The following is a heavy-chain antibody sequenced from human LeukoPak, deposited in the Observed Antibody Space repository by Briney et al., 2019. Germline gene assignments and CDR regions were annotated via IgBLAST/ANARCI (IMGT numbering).Heavy chain of an antibody. CDR2: IYYSGST. D-gene: IGHD4-17*01. V-gene: IGHV4-59*12. J-gene: IGHJ4*02. CDR1: GGSISSYY. Sequence: SETLSLTCTVSGGSISSYYWSWIRQPPGKGLEWIGYIYYSGSTNYNPSLKSRVTMSVDTSKNQFSLKLSSVTAADTAVYYCAQAALRATPLPFDYWGQGTLVTVSS. CDR3: AQAALRATPLPFDY.